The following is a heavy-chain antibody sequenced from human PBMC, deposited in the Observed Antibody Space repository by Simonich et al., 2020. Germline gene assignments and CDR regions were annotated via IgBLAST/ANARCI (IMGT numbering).Heavy chain of an antibody. CDR2: ISAYNCNT. CDR3: ARSTTGTTAFDI. V-gene: IGHV1-18*01. CDR1: GYTVTSLG. Sequence: QVQLVQSGAEVKKPGASVKVSCKASGYTVTSLGISWVRQAPGQGLEWMGWISAYNCNTKYAQKLQGRVTMTTEPSTSTAYMELRSLRADDTAVYYCARSTTGTTAFDIWGQGTMVTVSS. J-gene: IGHJ3*02. D-gene: IGHD1-1*01.